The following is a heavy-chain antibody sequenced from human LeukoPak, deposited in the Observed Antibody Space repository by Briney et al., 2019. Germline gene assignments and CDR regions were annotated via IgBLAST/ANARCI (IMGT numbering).Heavy chain of an antibody. CDR2: ISYDGSNK. CDR3: AKDRITMSGGFDY. V-gene: IGHV3-30*18. CDR1: GFTISSYG. J-gene: IGHJ4*02. D-gene: IGHD3-10*02. Sequence: GGSLRLSCAASGFTISSYGMHWVRQAPGKGLEWVAVISYDGSNKYYADSVKGRFTISRDNSKNTLYLQMNSLRAEDTAVYYCAKDRITMSGGFDYWGQGTLVTVSS.